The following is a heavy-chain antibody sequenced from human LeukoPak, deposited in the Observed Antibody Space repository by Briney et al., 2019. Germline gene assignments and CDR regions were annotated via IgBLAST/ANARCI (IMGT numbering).Heavy chain of an antibody. D-gene: IGHD3-22*01. CDR2: IKQDGSEE. Sequence: GGSLRLSCAASGFTFSSYWMSWVRQAPGKGLEWVANIKQDGSEEYYVDSVKGRFTISRDNAKNSLYLQMNSLRAEDTAVYYCARADYDSSGYYPLFDYWGQGTLVTVSS. J-gene: IGHJ4*02. V-gene: IGHV3-7*01. CDR1: GFTFSSYW. CDR3: ARADYDSSGYYPLFDY.